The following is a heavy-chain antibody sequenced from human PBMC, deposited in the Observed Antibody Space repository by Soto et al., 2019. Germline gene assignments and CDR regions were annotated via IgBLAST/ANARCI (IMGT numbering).Heavy chain of an antibody. D-gene: IGHD2-2*01. Sequence: GESLRLSCAASGFTYSGYWMSWVRQAPGKGLVWVANIKGDGSERHYVDSVKGRFIISRDNAKNSLFLQMNSLRVEDTAVYYCARDGCTSASCDVYGMDVWGQGTTVTVSS. V-gene: IGHV3-7*03. CDR1: GFTYSGYW. CDR3: ARDGCTSASCDVYGMDV. CDR2: IKGDGSER. J-gene: IGHJ6*02.